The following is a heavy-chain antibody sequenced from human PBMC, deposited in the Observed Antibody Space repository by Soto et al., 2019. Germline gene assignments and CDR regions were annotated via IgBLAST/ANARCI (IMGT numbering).Heavy chain of an antibody. CDR1: GFNFPTFW. J-gene: IGHJ6*02. Sequence: GESLKISCKHSGFNFPTFWIAWVRQMPGKGLEWMGTIYPGDSDTRYSPSFQGQVTISADESISTAYLQWSSLEASDTAMYYCARHLRYCSGGSCYPPYYYGMDVWGQGTTVTVS. CDR2: IYPGDSDT. CDR3: ARHLRYCSGGSCYPPYYYGMDV. V-gene: IGHV5-51*01. D-gene: IGHD2-15*01.